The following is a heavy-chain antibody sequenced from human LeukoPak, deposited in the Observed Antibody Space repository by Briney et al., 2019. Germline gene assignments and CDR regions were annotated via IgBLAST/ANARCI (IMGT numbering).Heavy chain of an antibody. D-gene: IGHD3-10*01. CDR3: ARSAGSRGVADY. CDR2: FYPGDSDT. V-gene: IGHV5-51*01. Sequence: GESLKISCKGSEYSFTSYWNGWVRQMPGKGLEWMGIFYPGDSDTRYSPSFQGQVTLSADKSITTAYLQWSSLKASDTAIYYCARSAGSRGVADYWGQGTLVTVSS. J-gene: IGHJ4*02. CDR1: EYSFTSYW.